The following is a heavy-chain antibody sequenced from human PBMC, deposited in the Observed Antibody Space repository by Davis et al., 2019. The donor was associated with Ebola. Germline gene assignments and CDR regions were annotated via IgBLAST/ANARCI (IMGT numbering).Heavy chain of an antibody. J-gene: IGHJ4*02. V-gene: IGHV4-59*01. CDR3: ARASPQYYYDSSGYYSEPKFDY. CDR1: GGSIGGYY. D-gene: IGHD3-22*01. Sequence: SETLSLTCTVSGGSIGGYYWSWIRQPPGKGLEWIGYISYIGFTNYNPSLKSRVTISVDTSKNQFSLKLSSVTAADTAVYYCARASPQYYYDSSGYYSEPKFDYWGQGTLVTVSS. CDR2: ISYIGFT.